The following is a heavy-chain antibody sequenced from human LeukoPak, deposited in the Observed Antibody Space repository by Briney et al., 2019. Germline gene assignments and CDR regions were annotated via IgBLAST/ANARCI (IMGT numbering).Heavy chain of an antibody. CDR2: IQNDGDNE. J-gene: IGHJ4*02. Sequence: GGSLRLSCAASGFPLNDNGMHWVRQAPGKGLEWVAFIQNDGDNEQYIESVKGRFNISRDNAKNTLYLQMDSLRTEDTAVYYCAKREAVAGMSDFDSWGQGTLVTVSS. D-gene: IGHD6-19*01. CDR3: AKREAVAGMSDFDS. V-gene: IGHV3-30*02. CDR1: GFPLNDNG.